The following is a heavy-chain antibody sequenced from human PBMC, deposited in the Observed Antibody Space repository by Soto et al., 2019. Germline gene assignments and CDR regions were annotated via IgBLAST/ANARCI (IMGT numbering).Heavy chain of an antibody. Sequence: PSETLSLTCTVSGGSISSYHWSWIRQPPGKGLEWIGYIYYSGSTNYNPSLKSRVTISVDTSKNQFSLKLSSVTAADTAVYYCARVARRIVGATSYYFDYWGQGTLVTV. J-gene: IGHJ4*02. CDR2: IYYSGST. CDR1: GGSISSYH. D-gene: IGHD1-26*01. V-gene: IGHV4-59*01. CDR3: ARVARRIVGATSYYFDY.